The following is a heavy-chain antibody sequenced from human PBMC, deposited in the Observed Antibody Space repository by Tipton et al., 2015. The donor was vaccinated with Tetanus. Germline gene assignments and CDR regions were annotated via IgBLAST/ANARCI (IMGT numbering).Heavy chain of an antibody. D-gene: IGHD3-10*01. CDR1: GGSISSADYY. CDR3: ARSKLLWFGESLSGFDS. CDR2: VSDSGST. Sequence: LRLSCTVSGGSISSADYYWSWIRQPPGKGLEWIGYVSDSGSTYSNPSLRSRVTISVDTAKSQFSLRLTSVTAADTAVYYCARSKLLWFGESLSGFDSWGQGTLVTVSA. V-gene: IGHV4-30-4*01. J-gene: IGHJ4*02.